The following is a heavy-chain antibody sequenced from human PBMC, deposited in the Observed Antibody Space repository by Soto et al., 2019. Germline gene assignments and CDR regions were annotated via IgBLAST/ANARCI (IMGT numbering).Heavy chain of an antibody. J-gene: IGHJ4*02. CDR1: GGTFSSYA. CDR3: ARVGSEGYYYDSSGPN. Sequence: SVKVSCKASGGTFSSYAISWVRQAPGQGLEWMGGIIPIFGTANYAQKFQGRVTITADESTSTAYMELSSLRSEDTAVYYCARVGSEGYYYDSSGPNWGQGTLVTVSS. CDR2: IIPIFGTA. D-gene: IGHD3-22*01. V-gene: IGHV1-69*13.